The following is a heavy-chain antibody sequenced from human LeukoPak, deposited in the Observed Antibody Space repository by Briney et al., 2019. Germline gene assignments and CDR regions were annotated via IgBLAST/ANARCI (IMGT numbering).Heavy chain of an antibody. V-gene: IGHV3-7*03. CDR2: LKQDGSEK. Sequence: PGGSLRLSCAASGFTFSSYWMSWVRQAPGKGLEWVANLKQDGSEKYYVDSVKGRFTISRDNAKNSLYLQMNSLRAEDTAVYYCARDPSPNRYGYPAFDYWGQGTLVTVSS. D-gene: IGHD5-18*01. J-gene: IGHJ4*02. CDR3: ARDPSPNRYGYPAFDY. CDR1: GFTFSSYW.